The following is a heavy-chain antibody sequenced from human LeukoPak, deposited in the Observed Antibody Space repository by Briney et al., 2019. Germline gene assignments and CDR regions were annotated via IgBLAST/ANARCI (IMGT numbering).Heavy chain of an antibody. Sequence: GGSLRPSCAASGFTFSSYAMSWVRQAPGKGLEWVSAISGSGGSTYYADSVKGRFTISRDNSKNTLYLQMNSLRAEDTAVYYCAKETQVVPAATSDYWGQGTLVTVSS. V-gene: IGHV3-23*01. CDR2: ISGSGGST. J-gene: IGHJ4*02. CDR1: GFTFSSYA. CDR3: AKETQVVPAATSDY. D-gene: IGHD2-2*01.